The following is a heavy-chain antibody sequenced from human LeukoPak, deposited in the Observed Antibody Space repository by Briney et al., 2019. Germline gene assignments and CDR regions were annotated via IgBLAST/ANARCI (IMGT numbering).Heavy chain of an antibody. J-gene: IGHJ3*01. CDR1: GFTFRSYW. D-gene: IGHD3-10*01. CDR3: ARGAYYYNSGDAFDV. CDR2: TKQDGSEK. V-gene: IGHV3-7*01. Sequence: PGGSLRLSCAASGFTFRSYWMSWVRQAPGKGLEWVANTKQDGSEKYYVDPVKGRFTISRDNARNSLYLQMNSLRVEDTAVYYCARGAYYYNSGDAFDVWGQGTMVTVSS.